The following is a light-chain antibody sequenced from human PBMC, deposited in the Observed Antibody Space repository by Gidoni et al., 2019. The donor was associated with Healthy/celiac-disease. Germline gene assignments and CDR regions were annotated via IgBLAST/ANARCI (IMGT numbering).Light chain of an antibody. V-gene: IGKV2-28*01. Sequence: DTVMTQSPLSLPVTPGEPASISCRSSQCLLHSNGYNYLDWYLQKPGQSPQLLIYLGSNRASGVPDRFSGSGSGTDFTLKISRVEAGDVGVYYCMQARQTPTWTFGQGTKVEIK. CDR1: QCLLHSNGYNY. CDR2: LGS. J-gene: IGKJ1*01. CDR3: MQARQTPTWT.